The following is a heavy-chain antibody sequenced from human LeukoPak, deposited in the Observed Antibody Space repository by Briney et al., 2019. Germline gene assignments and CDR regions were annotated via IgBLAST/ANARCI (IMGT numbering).Heavy chain of an antibody. CDR2: IKQDGSET. D-gene: IGHD1-14*01. CDR1: GFTFSNYW. J-gene: IGHJ4*02. CDR3: ARDNRGTFDY. V-gene: IGHV3-7*01. Sequence: GGSLRLSCAASGFTFSNYWMNWVRQAPGKGLEWVANIKQDGSETYYVDSVKGRFTISRDNTKNSLYLQMNSLRADDTAVYYCARDNRGTFDYWGQGTLVTVSS.